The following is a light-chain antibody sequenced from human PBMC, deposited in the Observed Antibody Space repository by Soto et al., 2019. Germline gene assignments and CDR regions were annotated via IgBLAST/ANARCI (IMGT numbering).Light chain of an antibody. CDR2: GAS. Sequence: EIVLTQSPGTLSLSPGERATLSCRASQSVSSSHLAWYQQKPGQAPRLLTYGASSRATGLPDRFSGSGSGTDFTLTISRLEPEDFAVYYCQQSGTPPLTFGGGTKVEIK. CDR3: QQSGTPPLT. CDR1: QSVSSSH. J-gene: IGKJ4*01. V-gene: IGKV3-20*01.